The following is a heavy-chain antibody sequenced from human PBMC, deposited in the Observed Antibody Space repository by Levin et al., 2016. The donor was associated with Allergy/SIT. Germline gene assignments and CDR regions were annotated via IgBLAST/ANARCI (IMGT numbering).Heavy chain of an antibody. CDR3: ARGPLSLMRAFDI. J-gene: IGHJ3*02. D-gene: IGHD2-8*01. Sequence: ASVKVSCKASGYTFTNNDINWVRQATGQGLEWMGWMTPYSGDTGYAQKFQGRVTMTRDTSINTAYMELSSLRSEDTAVYYCARGPLSLMRAFDIWGQGTMVTVSS. CDR1: GYTFTNND. V-gene: IGHV1-8*01. CDR2: MTPYSGDT.